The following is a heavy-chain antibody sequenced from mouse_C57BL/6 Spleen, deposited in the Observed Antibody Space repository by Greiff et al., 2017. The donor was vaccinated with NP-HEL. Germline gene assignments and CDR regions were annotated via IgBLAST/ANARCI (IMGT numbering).Heavy chain of an antibody. CDR2: IYPGSGST. CDR3: ARSITTAPFAY. V-gene: IGHV1-55*01. CDR1: GYTFTSYW. Sequence: QVQLQQPGAELVKPGASVKMSCKASGYTFTSYWITWVKQRPGQGLEWIGDIYPGSGSTNYNETFKSKATLTVATSSSTAYMQLSSLTSEDSAVYDCARSITTAPFAYWGQGTLVTVSA. J-gene: IGHJ3*01. D-gene: IGHD1-1*01.